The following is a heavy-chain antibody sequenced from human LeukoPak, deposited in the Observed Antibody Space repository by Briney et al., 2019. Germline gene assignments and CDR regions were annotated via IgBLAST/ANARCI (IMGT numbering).Heavy chain of an antibody. J-gene: IGHJ5*02. CDR2: ISAYNGNT. Sequence: ASVKVSCKASGYTFTSYGISWVRQAPGQGLEWMGWISAYNGNTNYAQKLQGRVTMTTDTSTSTAYMELRSLRSDDTAVYYCARVRLPHYDFWSGYTLGPWGQGTLVTVSP. D-gene: IGHD3-3*01. V-gene: IGHV1-18*01. CDR3: ARVRLPHYDFWSGYTLGP. CDR1: GYTFTSYG.